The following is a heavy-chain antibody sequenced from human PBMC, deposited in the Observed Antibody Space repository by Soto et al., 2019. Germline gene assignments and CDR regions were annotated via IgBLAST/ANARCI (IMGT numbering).Heavy chain of an antibody. D-gene: IGHD3-9*01. Sequence: QVQLQQWGAGPLRPLETLSLTCGVSGGSFSGYYWAWIRQSPGKGLEWIGEINDRGSINYNPSLKSRVSISVDTSKNHYSLNLRSVTAADTAVYYCARESHDIWTGPPWVWYFDLWGRGTPVTVSS. CDR1: GGSFSGYY. CDR2: INDRGSI. CDR3: ARESHDIWTGPPWVWYFDL. J-gene: IGHJ2*01. V-gene: IGHV4-34*01.